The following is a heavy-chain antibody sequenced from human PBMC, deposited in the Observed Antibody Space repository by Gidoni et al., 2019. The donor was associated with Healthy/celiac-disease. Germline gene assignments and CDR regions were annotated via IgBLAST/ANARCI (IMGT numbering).Heavy chain of an antibody. V-gene: IGHV4-39*01. D-gene: IGHD4-17*01. J-gene: IGHJ4*02. CDR3: ARTPDYGDYVVFYFDY. CDR2: IYYSGST. Sequence: GLEWIGSIYYSGSTYYNTSLKSRVTISVDTSKNQFSLKLSSVTAADTAVYYCARTPDYGDYVVFYFDYWGQGTLVTVSS.